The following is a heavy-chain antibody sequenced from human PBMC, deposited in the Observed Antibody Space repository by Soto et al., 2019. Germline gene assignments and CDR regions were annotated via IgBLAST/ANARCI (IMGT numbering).Heavy chain of an antibody. CDR1: GGSFSCYY. D-gene: IGHD6-13*01. CDR2: INHSGST. V-gene: IGHV4-34*01. Sequence: SETLSLTCAVYGGSFSCYYWSWIRQPPGKGLEWIGEINHSGSTNYNPSLKGRVTILVDTSKNQFSLKLSSVTAADTAVYYCARVRSIAARRYYFDYWGQGTLVTVSS. CDR3: ARVRSIAARRYYFDY. J-gene: IGHJ4*02.